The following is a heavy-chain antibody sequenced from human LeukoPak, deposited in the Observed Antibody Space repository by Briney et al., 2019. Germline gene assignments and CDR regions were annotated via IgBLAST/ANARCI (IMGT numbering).Heavy chain of an antibody. CDR2: ISYDGSNK. CDR3: ARVGIVGATTRGWFDP. Sequence: VGSLRLSCAASGFTFSSYAMHWVRQAPGKGLEWVAVISYDGSNKYYADSMKGRFTISRDNSKNTLYLQMNSLRAEDPAVYYCARVGIVGATTRGWFDPWGQGTLVTVSS. D-gene: IGHD1-26*01. V-gene: IGHV3-30*01. J-gene: IGHJ5*02. CDR1: GFTFSSYA.